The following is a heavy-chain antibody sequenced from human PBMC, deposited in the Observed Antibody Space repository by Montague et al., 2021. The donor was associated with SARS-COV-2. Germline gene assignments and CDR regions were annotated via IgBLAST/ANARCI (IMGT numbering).Heavy chain of an antibody. CDR3: ARTQIVDIYYYYGMDV. CDR2: IDWDDDK. CDR1: GFSLSTSGMC. D-gene: IGHD5-12*01. V-gene: IGHV2-70*01. J-gene: IGHJ6*02. Sequence: PALVKPTQTLTLTCTFSGFSLSTSGMCVSWIRQPPGKALEWLALIDWDDDKYYSTSLKTRLTISKDTSKNQVVLTMTNMDPVDTATYYCARTQIVDIYYYYGMDVWGQGTTVTVPS.